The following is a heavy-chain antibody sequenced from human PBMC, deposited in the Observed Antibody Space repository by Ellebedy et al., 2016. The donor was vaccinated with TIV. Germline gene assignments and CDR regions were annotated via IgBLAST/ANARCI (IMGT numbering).Heavy chain of an antibody. CDR3: ARDPVGVGPAFDV. CDR1: GFTFSPYA. Sequence: GESLKISCAASGFTFSPYAMAWVRQAPGKGLEWVSSITESGGNTYYADSVKGRFTISSDNSKDTLYLQMNSLRAEDTAIYYCARDPVGVGPAFDVWGQGTMVTVSS. V-gene: IGHV3-23*01. D-gene: IGHD4-23*01. CDR2: ITESGGNT. J-gene: IGHJ3*01.